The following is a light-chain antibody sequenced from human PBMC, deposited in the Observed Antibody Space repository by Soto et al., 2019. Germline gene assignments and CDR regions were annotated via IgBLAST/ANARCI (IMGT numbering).Light chain of an antibody. V-gene: IGKV1-39*01. J-gene: IGKJ2*01. Sequence: DIQMTQSPSSLSASIGDRVTITCRASQSISSYLNWYQQKPGKAPKLLIYAASSLQSGVPSRFSGSGSGTDVTLTISSLQPEDFATYSCQQSYNSPYTFGQGTKLEIK. CDR3: QQSYNSPYT. CDR1: QSISSY. CDR2: AAS.